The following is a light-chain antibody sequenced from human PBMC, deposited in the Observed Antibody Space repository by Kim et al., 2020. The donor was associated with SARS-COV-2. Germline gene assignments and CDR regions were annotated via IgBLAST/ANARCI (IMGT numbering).Light chain of an antibody. Sequence: LGQTVRITCQGGRLRSYYASWYQQKPGQAPVLVIYGKNNRPSGIPGRFSGSSSGNTASLTITGAQAEDEADYYCNSRDSSGNHLEVFGGGTKLTVL. J-gene: IGLJ3*02. CDR2: GKN. CDR1: RLRSYY. CDR3: NSRDSSGNHLEV. V-gene: IGLV3-19*01.